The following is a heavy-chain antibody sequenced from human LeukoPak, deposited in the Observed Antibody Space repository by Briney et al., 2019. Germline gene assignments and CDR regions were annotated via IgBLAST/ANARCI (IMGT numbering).Heavy chain of an antibody. CDR3: ARDSRLYGSGSYYSFDY. J-gene: IGHJ4*02. V-gene: IGHV4-30-4*01. CDR1: GGSISSGDYY. D-gene: IGHD3-10*01. Sequence: SETLSLTCTVSGGSISSGDYYWSWIRQPPGKGLEWIGYISYSRSTYYNPSLKSRITISMDTSKNQFSLRLSSVTAADTAVYYCARDSRLYGSGSYYSFDYWGRGTLVTVSS. CDR2: ISYSRST.